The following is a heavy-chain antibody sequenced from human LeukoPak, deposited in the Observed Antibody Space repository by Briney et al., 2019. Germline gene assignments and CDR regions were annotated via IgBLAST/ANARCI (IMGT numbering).Heavy chain of an antibody. J-gene: IGHJ4*02. D-gene: IGHD2-2*01. CDR1: GFTFSTYW. CDR3: ARDMGYCSSSNCYTYYLDY. V-gene: IGHV3-48*04. CDR2: ISGSGSSI. Sequence: GGSLRLSCAASGFTFSTYWMSWFRQAPGKGLEWVSYISGSGSSIYYADSVKGRFTISRDNAKNSLYLQMNSLRGEDTAVYCCARDMGYCSSSNCYTYYLDYWGQGTLVTVSS.